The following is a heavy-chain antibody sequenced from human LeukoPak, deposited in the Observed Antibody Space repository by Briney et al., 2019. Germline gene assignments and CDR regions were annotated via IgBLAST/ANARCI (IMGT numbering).Heavy chain of an antibody. V-gene: IGHV3-33*08. J-gene: IGHJ4*02. CDR2: IWYDGSNK. CDR1: RFTFSNAW. CDR3: ARDGDYSSGWHFDY. Sequence: GGSLRLSCAASRFTFSNAWMPWVRQAPGKGLEWVAVIWYDGSNKYYADSVKGRFTISRDNSKNTLYLQMNSLRAEDTAVYYCARDGDYSSGWHFDYWGQGTVVTVSS. D-gene: IGHD6-19*01.